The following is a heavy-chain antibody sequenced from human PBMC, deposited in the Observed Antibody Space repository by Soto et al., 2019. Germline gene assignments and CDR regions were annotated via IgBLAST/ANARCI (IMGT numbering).Heavy chain of an antibody. CDR3: ARLGGVAARTFDY. D-gene: IGHD6-6*01. Sequence: SETLSLTCTVSGGSINDFYWSWSRQPPGKGLEWIGYIYYSGSTDYNPSLKSRVTISVDPSKTQFSLNLRSVNTADTAVYYCARLGGVAARTFDYWGQGTLVTVSS. V-gene: IGHV4-59*12. CDR1: GGSINDFY. J-gene: IGHJ4*02. CDR2: IYYSGST.